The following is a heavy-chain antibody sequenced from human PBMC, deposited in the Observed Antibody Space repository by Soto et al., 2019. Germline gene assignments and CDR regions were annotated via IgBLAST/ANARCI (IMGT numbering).Heavy chain of an antibody. CDR2: MNPNSGNT. D-gene: IGHD3-3*01. V-gene: IGHV1-8*01. CDR1: GYTFTSYD. CDR3: ARGSQTYCDVWSGYYDFDY. Sequence: ASVKVSCKASGYTFTSYDINWVRQATGQGLEWMGWMNPNSGNTGYAQKFQGRVTMTRNTSISTAYMELSSLRSEDTAVYYCARGSQTYCDVWSGYYDFDYWGQGTLVTVSS. J-gene: IGHJ4*02.